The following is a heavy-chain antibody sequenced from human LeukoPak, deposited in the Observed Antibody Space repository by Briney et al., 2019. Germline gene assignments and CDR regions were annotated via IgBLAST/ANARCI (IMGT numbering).Heavy chain of an antibody. CDR3: VREKLTMVRGVIVGMDV. CDR1: GFTFSSYG. V-gene: IGHV3-33*01. D-gene: IGHD3-10*01. J-gene: IGHJ6*02. CDR2: IWYDGSNK. Sequence: SGGSLRLSCAASGFTFSSYGMHWVRQAPGKGLEWVAVIWYDGSNKYYADSVKGRFTISRDNSKNTLYLQMNSLRAEDTAVYYCVREKLTMVRGVIVGMDVWGQGTTVTVSS.